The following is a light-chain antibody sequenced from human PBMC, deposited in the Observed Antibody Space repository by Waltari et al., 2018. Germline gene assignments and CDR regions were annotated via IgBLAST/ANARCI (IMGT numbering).Light chain of an antibody. Sequence: QSVLTQPPSASGTPGQRVTISCSGSSSNIGSNTVNWYQQLPGTAPKLRIYSNNRRPSGVTDRFSGSKSGTPAALAISGLQSEDEAEYYCAAWDDSLNAVLFGGGTKLTVL. CDR2: SNN. J-gene: IGLJ2*01. CDR3: AAWDDSLNAVL. V-gene: IGLV1-44*01. CDR1: SSNIGSNT.